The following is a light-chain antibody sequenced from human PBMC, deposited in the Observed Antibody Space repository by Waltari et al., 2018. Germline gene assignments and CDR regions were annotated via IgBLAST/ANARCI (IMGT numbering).Light chain of an antibody. CDR3: MQSLQALWT. J-gene: IGKJ1*01. CDR2: LGS. CDR1: QSLLHSNGYNY. Sequence: IVVTQSPLSLPVTPGEPASISCRSSQSLLHSNGYNYLDWYLQKPGQSPQLLIYLGSNRASGVPDRFSGSGSGTDFTLETSRVEAEDVGVYYCMQSLQALWTFGQGTKVEIK. V-gene: IGKV2-28*01.